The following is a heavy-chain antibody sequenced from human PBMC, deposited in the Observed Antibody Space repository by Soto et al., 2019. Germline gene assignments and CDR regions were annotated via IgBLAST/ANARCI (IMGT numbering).Heavy chain of an antibody. CDR2: IHYSGST. J-gene: IGHJ3*02. V-gene: IGHV4-39*01. Sequence: SETLSLTYDVSGGSITIATDYWGWIRQPPGKGLEWIGNIHYSGSTNYNPSLKSRLSISVDTSKNQFSLKLSSVTAADTAMYYCARPGRGAFDIWGQGTMVT. CDR3: ARPGRGAFDI. CDR1: GGSITIATDY.